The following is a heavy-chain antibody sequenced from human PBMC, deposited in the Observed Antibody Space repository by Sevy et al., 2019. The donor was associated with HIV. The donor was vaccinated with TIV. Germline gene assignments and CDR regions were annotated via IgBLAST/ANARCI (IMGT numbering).Heavy chain of an antibody. J-gene: IGHJ6*02. Sequence: GGSLRLSCAASGFTFRSYSMNWVRQAPGRGLEWVSSITSSSSFIFYADSVKGRFTIFRDNAKNSLFLQMNSLRDEDTAVYYCPRPTSGLSEYERLDNARFYGMGVWGQGTTVTVSS. CDR2: ITSSSSFI. V-gene: IGHV3-21*01. CDR3: PRPTSGLSEYERLDNARFYGMGV. CDR1: GFTFRSYS. D-gene: IGHD1-20*01.